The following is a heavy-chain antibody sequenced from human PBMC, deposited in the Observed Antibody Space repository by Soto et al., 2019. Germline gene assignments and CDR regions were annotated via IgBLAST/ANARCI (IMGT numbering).Heavy chain of an antibody. V-gene: IGHV4-34*01. J-gene: IGHJ6*03. CDR3: ARGAGYTNWYYYYYYMDV. D-gene: IGHD6-25*01. Sequence: SETLSLTCAVYGGSFSGYYWSWIRQHPGKGLEWIGEINHSGSTNYNPSLKSRVTISVDTSKNQFSLKLSSVTAADTAVYYCARGAGYTNWYYYYYYMDVWGKGTTLTVSS. CDR2: INHSGST. CDR1: GGSFSGYY.